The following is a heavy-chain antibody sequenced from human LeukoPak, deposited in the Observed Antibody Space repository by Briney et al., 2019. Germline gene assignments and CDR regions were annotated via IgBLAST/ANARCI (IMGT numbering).Heavy chain of an antibody. D-gene: IGHD3-16*01. CDR1: GGSITNTNY. V-gene: IGHV4-4*02. CDR2: VNLQGST. Sequence: PSGTLSLTCGVSGGSITNTNYWTWVRQPPGKGLEWIGEVNLQGSTNYNPSLMGRVAISVDKSENQFSLKLSSVTAADTAVYYCARGPWFGYWGQGTLVTVSS. J-gene: IGHJ4*02. CDR3: ARGPWFGY.